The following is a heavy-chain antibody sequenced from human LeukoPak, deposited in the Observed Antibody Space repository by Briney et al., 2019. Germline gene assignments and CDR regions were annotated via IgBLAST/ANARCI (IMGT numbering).Heavy chain of an antibody. CDR3: ARAHYYGSGSCDY. D-gene: IGHD3-10*01. CDR1: GFTFDDYG. J-gene: IGHJ4*02. V-gene: IGHV3-20*04. Sequence: GGSLRLSCAASGFTFDDYGMTWVRQAPGKGLEWVSGINWNGGTTGYADSVRGRFTMSRDNAKNSLFLQMNSLRAEDTALYYRARAHYYGSGSCDYWGQGTLVTVSS. CDR2: INWNGGTT.